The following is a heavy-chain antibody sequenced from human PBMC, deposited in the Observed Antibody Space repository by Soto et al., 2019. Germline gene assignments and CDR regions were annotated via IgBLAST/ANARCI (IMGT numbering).Heavy chain of an antibody. D-gene: IGHD5-12*01. CDR3: ARDCSFAGAYSGYEAPGFFNY. CDR2: IIPIFGTA. Sequence: ASVKVSCKASGGTFSSYAISWVRQAPGQGLEWMGGIIPIFGTANYAQKFQGRVTITADESTSTAYMELSSLRSEDTAVYYCARDCSFAGAYSGYEAPGFFNYGGRGTLVTVP. J-gene: IGHJ4*02. V-gene: IGHV1-69*13. CDR1: GGTFSSYA.